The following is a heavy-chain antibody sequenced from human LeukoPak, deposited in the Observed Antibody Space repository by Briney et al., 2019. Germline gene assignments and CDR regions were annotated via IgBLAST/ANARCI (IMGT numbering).Heavy chain of an antibody. CDR1: GYIFTSYW. J-gene: IGHJ5*02. V-gene: IGHV5-10-1*01. CDR3: ARRSKASWFDP. D-gene: IGHD2-2*01. CDR2: IDPSDSYT. Sequence: GASLQISCKGSGYIFTSYWISWVRQLPGKGLEWMGRIDPSDSYTNYSPSFQGHVTISADKSISTAYLQWSSLKASDTAMYYCARRSKASWFDPWGQGTLVTVSS.